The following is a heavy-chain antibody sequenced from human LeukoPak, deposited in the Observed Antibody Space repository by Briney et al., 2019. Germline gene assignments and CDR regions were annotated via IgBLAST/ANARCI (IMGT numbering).Heavy chain of an antibody. D-gene: IGHD3-16*02. CDR2: ISSSSSYI. CDR1: GFTFSSYS. V-gene: IGHV3-21*01. CDR3: ARDHDDYIRGSYRYWDY. J-gene: IGHJ4*02. Sequence: GGSLRLSCAASGFTFSSYSMNWVRQAPGKGLEWVSSISSSSSYIYYADSVKGRFTISRDNAKNSLYLQMNSLRAEDTAVYYCARDHDDYIRGSYRYWDYWGQGTLVTVSS.